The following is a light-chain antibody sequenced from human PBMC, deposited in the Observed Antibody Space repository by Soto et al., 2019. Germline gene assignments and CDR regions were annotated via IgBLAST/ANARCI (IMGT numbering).Light chain of an antibody. CDR2: GAS. CDR3: QQYSTSRVT. J-gene: IGKJ4*01. V-gene: IGKV3-20*01. CDR1: QSVTSSY. Sequence: EIGLTQSPGTLSLSPGERATLSCRASQSVTSSYLAWYQQKPGQAPRLLISGASSRATGIPDRFSGSGSGTDFTLNVSRLEPEDFAVYYCQQYSTSRVTFGGGTKVETK.